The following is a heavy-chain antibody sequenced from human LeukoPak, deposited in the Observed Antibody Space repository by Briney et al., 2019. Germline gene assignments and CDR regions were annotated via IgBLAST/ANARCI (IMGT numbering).Heavy chain of an antibody. D-gene: IGHD1-7*01. CDR2: IYYSGST. CDR3: ASDPPFNYAPSYYFDY. V-gene: IGHV4-39*07. CDR1: GGSISSSSYY. J-gene: IGHJ4*02. Sequence: PSETLSLTCTVSGGSISSSSYYWGWIRQPPGKGLEWIGSIYYSGSTYYNPSLKSRVTISVDTSKNQFSLKLSSVTAADTAVYYCASDPPFNYAPSYYFDYWGQGTLVTVSS.